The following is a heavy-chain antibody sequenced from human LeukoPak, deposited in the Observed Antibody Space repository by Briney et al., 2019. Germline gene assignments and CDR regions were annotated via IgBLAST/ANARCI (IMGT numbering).Heavy chain of an antibody. V-gene: IGHV3-23*01. CDR3: ARVSDSYNWFDP. CDR2: ISGNDGGT. J-gene: IGHJ5*02. Sequence: EGSLRLSCAASGFTFSSYGMSWVRQAPGKGLEWVSAISGNDGGTYYADSVKGRFTIPRDNSKNTLYLQMNSLRAEDTAVYYCARVSDSYNWFDPWGQGTLVTVSS. D-gene: IGHD6-6*01. CDR1: GFTFSSYG.